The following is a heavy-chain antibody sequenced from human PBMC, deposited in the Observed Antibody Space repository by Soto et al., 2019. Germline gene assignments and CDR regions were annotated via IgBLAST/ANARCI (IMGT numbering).Heavy chain of an antibody. J-gene: IGHJ4*02. CDR1: GFTFSRDW. D-gene: IGHD4-4*01. CDR3: ARGLKWGLFDY. CDR2: LNRAGSST. V-gene: IGHV3-74*01. Sequence: EVQLVESGGGLVQTGGSLRLSCAASGFTFSRDWMHWVRQAPGKGLVWVSHLNRAGSSTSYADSVNGRFTISRDNARNTLFLQMNSLRADDTAVYYSARGLKWGLFDYWGQGTLVTVSS.